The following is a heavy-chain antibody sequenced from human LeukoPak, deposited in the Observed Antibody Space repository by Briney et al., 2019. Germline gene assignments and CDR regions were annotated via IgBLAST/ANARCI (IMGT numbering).Heavy chain of an antibody. CDR3: ARHEYGSDSACFQS. CDR2: IIYSGRT. Sequence: SETLSLTCAVYDGSLSGYFWNWIRQPPGKGLEWIGAIIYSGRTYYNPSLKGRVTISVDTSKNQFSLKLNSVTAADTAVYYCARHEYGSDSACFQSWSQGTLVTVSS. V-gene: IGHV4-34*12. CDR1: DGSLSGYF. D-gene: IGHD1-26*01. J-gene: IGHJ4*02.